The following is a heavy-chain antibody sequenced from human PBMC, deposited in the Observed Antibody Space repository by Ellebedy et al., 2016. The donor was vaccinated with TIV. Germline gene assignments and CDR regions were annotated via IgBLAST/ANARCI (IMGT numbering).Heavy chain of an antibody. D-gene: IGHD2-15*01. CDR2: TSNDGSNK. J-gene: IGHJ4*02. Sequence: PGGSLRLSCAASGFTFSSYSMHWVRQGPGKGLEWVAGTSNDGSNKYYADSVKGRFTISRDNSKDTLFLQMNTLRPEDTAVYYCASSFVVVVAALDYWGQGTLVTVSS. CDR1: GFTFSSYS. V-gene: IGHV3-30*04. CDR3: ASSFVVVVAALDY.